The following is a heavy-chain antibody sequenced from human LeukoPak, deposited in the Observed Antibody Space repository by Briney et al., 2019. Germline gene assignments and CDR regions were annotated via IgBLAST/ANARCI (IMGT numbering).Heavy chain of an antibody. D-gene: IGHD3-10*01. J-gene: IGHJ5*02. Sequence: GGSLRLSCAASGFTFSSYAMHWVRQAPGKGLEWVAVIWYDGSNKYYADSVKGRFTISRDNSKNTLYLQMNSLRAEDTAVYYYAKGESNWFDPWGQGTLVTVSS. CDR3: AKGESNWFDP. CDR1: GFTFSSYA. CDR2: IWYDGSNK. V-gene: IGHV3-33*06.